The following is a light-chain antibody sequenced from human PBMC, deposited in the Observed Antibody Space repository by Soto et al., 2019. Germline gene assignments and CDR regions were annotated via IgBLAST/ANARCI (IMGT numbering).Light chain of an antibody. J-gene: IGLJ2*01. Sequence: SYELTQPPSVSVSPGQTARITCSGDALPNQNAYWYQQKSGQAPVLVIYKDSERPSGIPERFSGSSSGTTVTLTITGVQAEDQADYYCQSADISGTYVVFGGGTKLTVL. CDR3: QSADISGTYVV. V-gene: IGLV3-25*03. CDR1: ALPNQN. CDR2: KDS.